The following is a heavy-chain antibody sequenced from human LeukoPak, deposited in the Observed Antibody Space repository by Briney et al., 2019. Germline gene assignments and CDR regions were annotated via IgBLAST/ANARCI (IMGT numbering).Heavy chain of an antibody. CDR3: ARDRFDIPDV. CDR1: GFSFSTSW. J-gene: IGHJ6*04. D-gene: IGHD3-9*01. V-gene: IGHV3-74*03. CDR2: INSDASST. Sequence: GGSLRLSCAASGFSFSTSWMHWVRQVPGKGLVWVSLINSDASSTTYADSVKGRFTISRDNAKNTVYLQMNSLRPEDTAVYYCARDRFDIPDVWGKGTTVTASS.